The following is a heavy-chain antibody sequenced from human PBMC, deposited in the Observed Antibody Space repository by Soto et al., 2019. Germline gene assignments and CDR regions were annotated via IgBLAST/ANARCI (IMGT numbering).Heavy chain of an antibody. CDR2: IIPIFGTA. Sequence: QVQLVQCGAEVKKPGSSVKVSCKASGGTFSSYAISWVRQAPGQGLEWMGGIIPIFGTANYAQKFQGRVTITADESTRTAYMELSSLRSEDTTVYYCATETENSSGRSSTPFDYWGQGTLVTVSS. CDR3: ATETENSSGRSSTPFDY. V-gene: IGHV1-69*01. J-gene: IGHJ4*02. D-gene: IGHD6-19*01. CDR1: GGTFSSYA.